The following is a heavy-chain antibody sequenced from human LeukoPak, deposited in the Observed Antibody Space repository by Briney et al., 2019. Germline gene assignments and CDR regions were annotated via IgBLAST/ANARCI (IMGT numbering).Heavy chain of an antibody. CDR2: MNPNSGNT. CDR3: ARIHKEYYYDSSGYSFVY. Sequence: ASVKVSCKASGYTFTSYDINWVRQAPGQGLEWMGWMNPNSGNTAYAQKFQGRVTMTRNTSISTAYMELSSLRSEDTAVYYCARIHKEYYYDSSGYSFVYWGQGTLVTVSS. CDR1: GYTFTSYD. J-gene: IGHJ4*02. D-gene: IGHD3-22*01. V-gene: IGHV1-8*01.